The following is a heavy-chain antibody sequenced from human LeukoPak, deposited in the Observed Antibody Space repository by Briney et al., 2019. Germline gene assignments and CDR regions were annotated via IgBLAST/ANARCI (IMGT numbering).Heavy chain of an antibody. J-gene: IGHJ4*02. CDR1: GFTFSSYW. V-gene: IGHV3-7*01. Sequence: GGSLRLSCAASGFTFSSYWMSWVRQAPGKGLEWVANIKQDGSEKYYVDSVKGRFTISRDNAKNSLYLQMNSLRAEDTAVYYCAREPFLAYCGGDCYGQFDYWGQGTLVTVSS. D-gene: IGHD2-21*02. CDR3: AREPFLAYCGGDCYGQFDY. CDR2: IKQDGSEK.